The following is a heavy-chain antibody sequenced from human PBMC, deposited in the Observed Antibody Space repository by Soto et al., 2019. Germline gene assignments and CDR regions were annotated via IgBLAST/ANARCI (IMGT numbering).Heavy chain of an antibody. CDR3: AKAVGFGEPYYYYYGMDV. J-gene: IGHJ6*02. D-gene: IGHD3-10*01. V-gene: IGHV3-23*01. Sequence: GGSLRLSCAASGFTFSSYAMSWVRQAPGKGLEWVSAISGSGGSTYYADSVKGRFTISRDNSKNTLYLQMNSLRAEDTAVYYCAKAVGFGEPYYYYYGMDVWGQGTTVTVSS. CDR2: ISGSGGST. CDR1: GFTFSSYA.